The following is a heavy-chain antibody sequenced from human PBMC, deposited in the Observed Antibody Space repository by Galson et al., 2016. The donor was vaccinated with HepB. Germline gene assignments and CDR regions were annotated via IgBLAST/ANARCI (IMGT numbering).Heavy chain of an antibody. CDR2: IYYRGTT. CDR1: GASINSGGSY. V-gene: IGHV4-31*03. CDR3: AREMVTGTTNWFDP. J-gene: IGHJ5*02. Sequence: LSLTCTVSGASINSGGSYWSWIRQHPGKGLGWIGYIYYRGTTYYNPSLKSRVTMSLDTSKRQFFLKLTSLTAADTAIYYCAREMVTGTTNWFDPWGQGTLVTVSS. D-gene: IGHD1-14*01.